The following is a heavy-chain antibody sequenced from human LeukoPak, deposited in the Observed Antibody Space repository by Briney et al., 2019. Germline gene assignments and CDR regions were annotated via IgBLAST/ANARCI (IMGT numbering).Heavy chain of an antibody. CDR2: IYYSGST. V-gene: IGHV4-30-4*01. J-gene: IGHJ4*02. Sequence: SQTLSLTCTVSGGSISSGDYYWSWIRQPPGKGLEWIGYIYYSGSTYYNPSLKSRVTISVDTSKDQFSLKLSSVTAADTAVYYCARTSGTGGDLDFDYWGQGTLVTVSS. D-gene: IGHD4-17*01. CDR3: ARTSGTGGDLDFDY. CDR1: GGSISSGDYY.